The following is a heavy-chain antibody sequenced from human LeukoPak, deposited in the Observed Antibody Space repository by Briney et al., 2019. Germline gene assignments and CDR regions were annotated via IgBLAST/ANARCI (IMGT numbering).Heavy chain of an antibody. CDR2: MYSGGST. CDR1: GFTVSSNY. CDR3: AREVNYYDSSGYYYSLDY. V-gene: IGHV3-53*01. J-gene: IGHJ4*02. Sequence: GGSLRLSCAASGFTVSSNYMSWVRQAPGKGLEWVSVMYSGGSTYYADSVKGRFTISRDNSKNTLYLQMNSLRAEDTAVYYCAREVNYYDSSGYYYSLDYWGQGTLVTVSS. D-gene: IGHD3-22*01.